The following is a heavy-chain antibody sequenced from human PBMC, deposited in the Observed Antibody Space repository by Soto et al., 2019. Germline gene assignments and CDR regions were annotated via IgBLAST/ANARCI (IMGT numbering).Heavy chain of an antibody. Sequence: GGSPRLSCAASGFTISNYGMHWVRQAPGKGLEWVAVISYDGTITYYADSVKGRFTISRDNSKNTLYLQMNSLRTEDTAVYYCATTRVGPCSSSICFSGIFDGMDVWGQGTTVTVSS. CDR2: ISYDGTIT. J-gene: IGHJ6*02. CDR1: GFTISNYG. D-gene: IGHD2-2*01. CDR3: ATTRVGPCSSSICFSGIFDGMDV. V-gene: IGHV3-30-3*01.